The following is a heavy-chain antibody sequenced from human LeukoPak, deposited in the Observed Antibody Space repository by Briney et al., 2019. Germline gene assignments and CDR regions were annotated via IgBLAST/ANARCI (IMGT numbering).Heavy chain of an antibody. J-gene: IGHJ4*02. CDR2: IYYSGST. Sequence: SETLSLTCTVSGGSISSGDYYWSWIRQPPGKGLEWIGYIYYSGSTYYNPSLKSRVTISVDTSKNQFSLKLSSVTAADTAVYYCARLKSVLLWFGELLSYYFDYWGQGTLVTVSS. CDR3: ARLKSVLLWFGELLSYYFDY. D-gene: IGHD3-10*01. V-gene: IGHV4-30-4*08. CDR1: GGSISSGDYY.